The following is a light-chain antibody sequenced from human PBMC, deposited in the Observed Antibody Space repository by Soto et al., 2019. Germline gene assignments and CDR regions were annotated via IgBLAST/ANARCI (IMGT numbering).Light chain of an antibody. CDR3: QQLYTYPIT. J-gene: IGKJ5*01. CDR1: QGISSY. Sequence: IQLTQSPSSLSASVGDRVTITCRASQGISSYLAWYQQKPGKAPKLLMYGASTLEGGVPFRFSGSGSGTDFTLTISSLQPEDFATYYCQQLYTYPITFGQGTRLEIK. V-gene: IGKV1-9*01. CDR2: GAS.